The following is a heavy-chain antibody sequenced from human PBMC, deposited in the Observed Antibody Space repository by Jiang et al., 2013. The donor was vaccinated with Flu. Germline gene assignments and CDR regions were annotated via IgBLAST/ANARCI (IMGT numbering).Heavy chain of an antibody. D-gene: IGHD6-19*01. CDR1: GGSITNYF. Sequence: LLKPSETLSLTCTVSGGSITNYFWTWIRQPPGKGLEWIGYVYYTGSTNYNPSVKSRVTISVDSSKNQFSLTLNSATAADTAVYYCARSHIAVAGSFDYWGQGTLVTVSS. CDR3: ARSHIAVAGSFDY. V-gene: IGHV4-59*01. J-gene: IGHJ4*02. CDR2: VYYTGST.